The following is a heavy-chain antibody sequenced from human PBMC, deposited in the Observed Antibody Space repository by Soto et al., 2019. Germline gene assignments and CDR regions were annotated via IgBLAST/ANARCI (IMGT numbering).Heavy chain of an antibody. J-gene: IGHJ5*02. D-gene: IGHD2-15*01. V-gene: IGHV4-38-2*02. CDR1: GYSISSGYH. Sequence: SETLSLTCTVSGYSISSGYHWAWIRQPPGKGLEWLGSVHYSGNTYYNPSLKSRLTISVDKSENQFSLNLSSVTAADTAVYYCARQDRVVAEGRWFDPWGQGTLVTVSS. CDR3: ARQDRVVAEGRWFDP. CDR2: VHYSGNT.